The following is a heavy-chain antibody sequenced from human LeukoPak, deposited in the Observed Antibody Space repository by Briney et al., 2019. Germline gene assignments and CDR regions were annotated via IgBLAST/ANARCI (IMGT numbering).Heavy chain of an antibody. CDR1: GGSISSSRHY. J-gene: IGHJ6*02. D-gene: IGHD5-18*01. CDR3: ARLAAMVPGDYYGMDV. V-gene: IGHV4-39*01. CDR2: IYYSGNA. Sequence: SETLSLTCTVSGGSISSSRHYWGWIRQPPGKGLEWITTIYYSGNAYYNPSLKSRVTISVDTSKNQFSLKLSSVTAADTAVYYCARLAAMVPGDYYGMDVWGQGTTVTVSS.